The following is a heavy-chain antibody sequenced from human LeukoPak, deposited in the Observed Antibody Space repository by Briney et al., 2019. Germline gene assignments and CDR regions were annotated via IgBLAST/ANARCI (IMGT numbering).Heavy chain of an antibody. CDR1: GFTFSSYA. D-gene: IGHD1-1*01. J-gene: IGHJ2*01. Sequence: ASVKVSCKASGFTFSSYAFHWVRQAPGQGLEWLGSINGGSGTTRLSDRFQGRVSITRDTSATTAYVDLSRLASDDTAVYFCARGDWRWNLDLWGRGTLVTVSS. CDR3: ARGDWRWNLDL. CDR2: INGGSGTT. V-gene: IGHV1-3*01.